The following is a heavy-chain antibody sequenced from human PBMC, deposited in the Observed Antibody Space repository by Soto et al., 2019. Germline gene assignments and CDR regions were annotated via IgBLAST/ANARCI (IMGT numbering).Heavy chain of an antibody. D-gene: IGHD6-6*01. CDR1: GFTFSSYA. J-gene: IGHJ4*02. Sequence: QVQLVESGGGVVQPGRSLRLSCAASGFTFSSYAMHWVRQAPGKGLECLAVISYDGSTKYYADSVKGRSTISSDNSKNTLYLQMKSLRPEDTAVYFWARYRSSSTLDYLGQGTLVTVSS. CDR3: ARYRSSSTLDY. V-gene: IGHV3-30-3*01. CDR2: ISYDGSTK.